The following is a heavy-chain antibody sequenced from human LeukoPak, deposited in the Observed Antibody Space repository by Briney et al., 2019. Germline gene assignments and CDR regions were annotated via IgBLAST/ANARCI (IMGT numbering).Heavy chain of an antibody. Sequence: GPLRLSCAASGFTFSDHYMDWVRQAPGKGLEWVGRTRNKANSYTTEYAASVKGRFTISRDDSKNSLYLQMNSLKTEDTAVYYCARDETGDLWGQGTLVTVSS. V-gene: IGHV3-72*01. J-gene: IGHJ5*02. CDR1: GFTFSDHY. D-gene: IGHD7-27*01. CDR3: ARDETGDL. CDR2: TRNKANSYTT.